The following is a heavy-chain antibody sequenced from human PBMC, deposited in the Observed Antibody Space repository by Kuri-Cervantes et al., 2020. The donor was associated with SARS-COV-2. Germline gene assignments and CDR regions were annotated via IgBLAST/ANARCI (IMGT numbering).Heavy chain of an antibody. CDR3: ARDGDDPTGERAFDI. CDR1: GFTFSSYA. J-gene: IGHJ3*02. D-gene: IGHD7-27*01. V-gene: IGHV3-30*04. CDR2: ISYDGSNK. Sequence: GGSLRLSCAASGFTFSSYAMHWVRQAPGKGLEWVAVISYDGSNKYYADSVKGRFTISRDNSQNTLYLQMNSLRAEDTAVYYCARDGDDPTGERAFDIWGQGTMVTVSS.